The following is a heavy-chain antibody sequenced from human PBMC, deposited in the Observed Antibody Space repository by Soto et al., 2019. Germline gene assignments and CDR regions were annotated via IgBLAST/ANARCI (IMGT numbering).Heavy chain of an antibody. D-gene: IGHD2-15*01. Sequence: QITLKESGPTLVKPTQTLTLTCTFSGFSLSTSGVGVGWIRQPPGKALEWLALIYWDDDKRYSPSLKSRLTITKDTSKNQVVLTMTNMDPVDTATYYCAHSPCSGGSCYAVAFDIWGQGTMVTVSS. V-gene: IGHV2-5*02. CDR2: IYWDDDK. CDR3: AHSPCSGGSCYAVAFDI. J-gene: IGHJ3*02. CDR1: GFSLSTSGVG.